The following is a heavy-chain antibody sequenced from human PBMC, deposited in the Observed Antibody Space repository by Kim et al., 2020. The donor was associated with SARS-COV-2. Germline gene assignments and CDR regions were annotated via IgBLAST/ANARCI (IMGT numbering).Heavy chain of an antibody. CDR3: ASNDYGWGWCRYQVANGFGL. Sequence: GGSLRLSCAASGFTFSSYSMNWVRQAPGKGLEWVSYISSSSSNIYYADSVKGRFTISRDNAKNSLYLQMNSLRAEDTAVYYCASNDYGWGWCRYQVANGFGLWGQGNLVTVSS. CDR1: GFTFSSYS. V-gene: IGHV3-48*04. D-gene: IGHD3-16*02. J-gene: IGHJ5*02. CDR2: ISSSSSNI.